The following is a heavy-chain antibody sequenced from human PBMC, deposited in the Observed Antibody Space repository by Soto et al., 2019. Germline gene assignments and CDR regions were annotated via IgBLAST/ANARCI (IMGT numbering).Heavy chain of an antibody. V-gene: IGHV4-39*01. J-gene: IGHJ5*02. CDR1: GGSISSSSYY. CDR2: IYYSGST. CDR3: ARRVTPYEGWFDP. Sequence: PSETLSLTCTVSGGSISSSSYYWGWIRQPPGKGLEWIGSIYYSGSTYYNPALKSRVTISVDTSKNQLSLKLSSVTAADTAVYYWARRVTPYEGWFDPWGQGTLVTVSS. D-gene: IGHD3-22*01.